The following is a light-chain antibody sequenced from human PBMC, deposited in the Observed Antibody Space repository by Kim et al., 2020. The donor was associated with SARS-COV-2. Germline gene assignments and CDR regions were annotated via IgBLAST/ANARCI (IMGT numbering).Light chain of an antibody. CDR2: DVS. CDR1: SSDVGGYNY. V-gene: IGLV2-14*03. CDR3: SSYTSTSAHV. Sequence: LTQPASVSGSPGQSIAISCTGTSSDVGGYNYVSWYQQHPGKAPKFLIYDVSIRASGVSDRFSGSKSGNTASLTISGLQAEDEADYYCSSYTSTSAHVFGTGTKVTVL. J-gene: IGLJ1*01.